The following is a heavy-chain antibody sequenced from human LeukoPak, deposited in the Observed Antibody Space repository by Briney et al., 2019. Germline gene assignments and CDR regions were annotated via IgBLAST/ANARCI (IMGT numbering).Heavy chain of an antibody. V-gene: IGHV3-30*03. D-gene: IGHD5-12*01. Sequence: AGGSLRLSCAASRFTFSNYVMHWVRQAPGKGLEWVAVISYGGSDKYYADSVKGRFTISRDNSKNTLYLQMNNLRAEDTAVYYCAGTLYSGYGLGSLGAFDIWGQGTMVSVSS. CDR2: ISYGGSDK. CDR3: AGTLYSGYGLGSLGAFDI. J-gene: IGHJ3*02. CDR1: RFTFSNYV.